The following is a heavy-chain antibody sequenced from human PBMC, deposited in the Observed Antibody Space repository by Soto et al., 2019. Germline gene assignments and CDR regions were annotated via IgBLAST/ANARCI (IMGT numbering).Heavy chain of an antibody. J-gene: IGHJ4*02. CDR2: ISGSGGGT. CDR1: GFTFNKYA. D-gene: IGHD3-22*01. Sequence: GGSLRLSCAASGFTFNKYAMGWVRQDPAKGLEWFSAISGSGGGTYYADSVKGRFTISRDNSNNMLYLQMNSLRAEDTAVYYCAKGSAESRPYYFDYWGQGTLVTVSS. CDR3: AKGSAESRPYYFDY. V-gene: IGHV3-23*01.